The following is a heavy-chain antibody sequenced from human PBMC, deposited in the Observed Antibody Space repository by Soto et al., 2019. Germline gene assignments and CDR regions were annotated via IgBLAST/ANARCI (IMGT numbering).Heavy chain of an antibody. V-gene: IGHV4-34*01. Sequence: PSETLSLTCAVYGGSFSGYYWSWIRQPPGKGLEWIGEINHSGSTNYNPSLKSRVTISVDTSKNQFSLKLSSVTAADTAVYYCARVLLPAFFDYWGQGTLVTVSS. J-gene: IGHJ4*02. CDR2: INHSGST. CDR1: GGSFSGYY. D-gene: IGHD2-15*01. CDR3: ARVLLPAFFDY.